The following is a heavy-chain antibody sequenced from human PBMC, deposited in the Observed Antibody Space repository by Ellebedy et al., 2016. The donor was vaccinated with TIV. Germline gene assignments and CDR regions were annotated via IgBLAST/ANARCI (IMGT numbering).Heavy chain of an antibody. CDR3: AKVATMIVRVTYFDY. V-gene: IGHV3-23*01. D-gene: IGHD3-22*01. CDR2: IGGSGCDT. Sequence: PGGSLRLSCAASGFTFSSYSMNWVRQAPGKGLEWVSTIGGSGCDTYYADSVKGRFTISRDNSKNTLYLQMNSLRAEDTAVYYCAKVATMIVRVTYFDYWGQGALFTVSS. CDR1: GFTFSSYS. J-gene: IGHJ4*02.